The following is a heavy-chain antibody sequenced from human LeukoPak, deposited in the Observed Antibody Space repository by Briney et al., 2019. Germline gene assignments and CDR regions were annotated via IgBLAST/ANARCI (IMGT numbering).Heavy chain of an antibody. CDR2: ITSSSSER. CDR1: GFTFSSHS. CDR3: ATSRQVLLPFGS. Sequence: TGGSHRLSCAAAGFTFSSHSMNWVRQAAGKGLESVSSITSSSSERHYADSVRGRFTISRDNSKSSLSLQMNSLRAEDTAINYCATSRQVLLPFGSWGQGTLVTVSS. D-gene: IGHD2-8*02. V-gene: IGHV3-21*04. J-gene: IGHJ5*02.